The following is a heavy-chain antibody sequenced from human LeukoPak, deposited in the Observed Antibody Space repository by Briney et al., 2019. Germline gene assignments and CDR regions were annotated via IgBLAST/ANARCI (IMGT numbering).Heavy chain of an antibody. J-gene: IGHJ4*02. V-gene: IGHV3-23*01. CDR3: AKCGIAAAGFYYFDY. CDR2: LSGLGYRT. Sequence: GGSLRLSCSPSGFIFGSFAMGWVRQAPGKGLEWVSGLSGLGYRTHYIDSVKGRFTISRDNSQNMLFLQMDGLRVEDTAVYYCAKCGIAAAGFYYFDYWGQGTLVTVSS. D-gene: IGHD6-13*01. CDR1: GFIFGSFA.